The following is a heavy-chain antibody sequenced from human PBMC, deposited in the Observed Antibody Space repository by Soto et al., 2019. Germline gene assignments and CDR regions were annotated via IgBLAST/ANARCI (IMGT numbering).Heavy chain of an antibody. CDR2: FIPMFDIT. J-gene: IGHJ5*02. CDR1: GGTFNNNA. CDR3: AREVSSMFEGGEWLDP. V-gene: IGHV1-69*01. D-gene: IGHD3-10*02. Sequence: QVQLVQSGAEVKTPGSSVKVSCKASGGTFNNNAINWVRQAPGQGLEWMGGFIPMFDITDYAQKFQGRVTIAVSEPTGTTDPEVHSLRTQDTAVYYAAREVSSMFEGGEWLDPWCQGTLVTVSS.